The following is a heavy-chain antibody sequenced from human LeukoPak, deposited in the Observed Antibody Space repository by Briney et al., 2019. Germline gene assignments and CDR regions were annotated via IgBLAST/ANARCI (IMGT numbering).Heavy chain of an antibody. CDR3: ARSDGSGRDY. CDR2: MNPNSGNT. V-gene: IGHV1-8*01. D-gene: IGHD3-10*01. Sequence: ASVKVSCKASGYTFTSYDINWVRQATGQGLEWMGWMNPNSGNTDYAQKLQGRVTMTTDTSTSTAYMALRSLRSDDTAVYYCARSDGSGRDYWGQGTLVTVSS. CDR1: GYTFTSYD. J-gene: IGHJ4*02.